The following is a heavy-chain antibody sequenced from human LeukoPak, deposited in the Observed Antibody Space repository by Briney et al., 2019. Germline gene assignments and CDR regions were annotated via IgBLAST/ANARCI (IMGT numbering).Heavy chain of an antibody. CDR1: GGSFSGYY. V-gene: IGHV4-34*01. J-gene: IGHJ4*02. D-gene: IGHD3-16*01. CDR3: ASNARSVFGGTPIDY. Sequence: SETLSLTCAVYGGSFSGYYWSWIRQPPGKGLEWIGEINHSGSTNYNPSLKSRVTISVDTSKNQFSLKLSPVTAADTAVYYCASNARSVFGGTPIDYWGQGTLVTVSS. CDR2: INHSGST.